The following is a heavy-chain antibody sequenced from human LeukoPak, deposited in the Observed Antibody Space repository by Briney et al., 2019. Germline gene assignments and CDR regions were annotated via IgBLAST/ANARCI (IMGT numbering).Heavy chain of an antibody. V-gene: IGHV3-72*01. J-gene: IGHJ4*02. CDR2: TRNKANSYTT. CDR1: GFTFSDHY. D-gene: IGHD3-22*01. Sequence: GGSLRPSCAASGFTFSDHYMDWVRQAPGKGLEWVGRTRNKANSYTTEYAASVKGRFTISRDDSKNSLYLQMNSLKTEDTAVYYRARFSSGRSGFDYWGQGTLVTVSS. CDR3: ARFSSGRSGFDY.